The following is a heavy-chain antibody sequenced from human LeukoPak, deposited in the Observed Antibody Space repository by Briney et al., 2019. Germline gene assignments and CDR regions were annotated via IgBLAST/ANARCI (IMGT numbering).Heavy chain of an antibody. Sequence: PGGSLRLSCAASGFTVSSNYMSWVRQAPGKGLEWVSVIYSGGSTYYADSVKGRFTISRDNSKNTLYLQMNSLRAEDTAVYYCAREPIAAAGTPEDYWGQGTLVTVSS. CDR2: IYSGGST. CDR3: AREPIAAAGTPEDY. CDR1: GFTVSSNY. V-gene: IGHV3-66*01. J-gene: IGHJ4*02. D-gene: IGHD6-13*01.